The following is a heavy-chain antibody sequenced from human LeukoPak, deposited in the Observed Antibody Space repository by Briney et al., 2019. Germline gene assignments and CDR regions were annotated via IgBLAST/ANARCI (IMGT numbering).Heavy chain of an antibody. CDR3: ARTTEGGYTYDYFYYHYMDV. CDR2: IYYSGST. V-gene: IGHV4-61*08. D-gene: IGHD5-18*01. CDR1: GGSISSGGYS. J-gene: IGHJ6*03. Sequence: SETLSLTCAVSGGSISSGGYSWSWIRQPPGKGLEWIGYIYYSGSTNYNPSLKSRVTISVDTSKNQFSLKLSSVTAADTAVYYCARTTEGGYTYDYFYYHYMDVWGKGTTVTISS.